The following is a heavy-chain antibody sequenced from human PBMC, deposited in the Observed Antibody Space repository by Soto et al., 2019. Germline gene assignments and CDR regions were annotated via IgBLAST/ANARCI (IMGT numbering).Heavy chain of an antibody. D-gene: IGHD6-19*01. CDR3: ATAVINSGWRHFDY. Sequence: LRLSCAASGFTFSDHYMDWVRQAPGKGLEWVGHIRNKGNSYTTEYAASVKGRFTTSRDDSKNSLYLQMNSLKTEDTAVYYCATAVINSGWRHFDYWVQGTLVTVSS. CDR2: IRNKGNSYTT. J-gene: IGHJ4*02. V-gene: IGHV3-72*01. CDR1: GFTFSDHY.